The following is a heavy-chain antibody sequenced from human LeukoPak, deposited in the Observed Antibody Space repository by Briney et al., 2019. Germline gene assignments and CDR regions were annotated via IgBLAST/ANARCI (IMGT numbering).Heavy chain of an antibody. CDR3: AKSVSSSWYRPPFDP. Sequence: GGSLRLSCAASGFTFSSYAMSWVRQAPGKGLEWVSAIRGSGGRTYYADSVKGRFTISRDNSKNTLYLQMNSLRAEDTAVYYCAKSVSSSWYRPPFDPWGQGTLVTVSS. D-gene: IGHD6-13*01. J-gene: IGHJ5*02. V-gene: IGHV3-23*01. CDR1: GFTFSSYA. CDR2: IRGSGGRT.